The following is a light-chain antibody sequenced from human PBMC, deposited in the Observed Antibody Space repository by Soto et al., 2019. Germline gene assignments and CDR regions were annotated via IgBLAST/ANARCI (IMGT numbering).Light chain of an antibody. Sequence: DIQMTQSPSSLSASVGDRVTITCRASQSISSYLNWYQQQPGKAPKLLIYAASSLQTGVPSRFSGSGSGTDFTLTISRLEPEDFAVYYCQQYGSSPRTFGQGTKVDIK. J-gene: IGKJ1*01. V-gene: IGKV1-39*01. CDR1: QSISSY. CDR3: QQYGSSPRT. CDR2: AAS.